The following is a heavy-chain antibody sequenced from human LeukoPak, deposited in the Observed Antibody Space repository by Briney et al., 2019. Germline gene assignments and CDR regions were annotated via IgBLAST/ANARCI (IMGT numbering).Heavy chain of an antibody. CDR2: INPNSGGT. J-gene: IGHJ6*03. V-gene: IGHV1-2*02. CDR3: ARDLNDYVWGSYRRTYYMDV. Sequence: WASVKVSCKASGYTFTGYYMHWVRQAPGQGLEWMGWINPNSGGTNYAQKFQGRVTMTRDTSISTAYMELSRLRSDDTAVYYCARDLNDYVWGSYRRTYYMDVWGKGTTVTVSS. D-gene: IGHD3-16*02. CDR1: GYTFTGYY.